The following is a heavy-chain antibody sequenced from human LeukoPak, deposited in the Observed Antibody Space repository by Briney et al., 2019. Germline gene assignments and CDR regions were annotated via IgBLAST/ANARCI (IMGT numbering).Heavy chain of an antibody. D-gene: IGHD6-19*01. CDR1: GFTFSSYG. Sequence: PGRSLRLSCAASGFTFSSYGMHWVRQAPGKRLEWVAVISNDGSNKYYADSVKGRFTISRDNSKNTLYLQMNSLRAEDTAVYYCAKDWGLSSVAGPLGAFDIWGQGTMVTVSS. V-gene: IGHV3-30*18. CDR2: ISNDGSNK. J-gene: IGHJ3*02. CDR3: AKDWGLSSVAGPLGAFDI.